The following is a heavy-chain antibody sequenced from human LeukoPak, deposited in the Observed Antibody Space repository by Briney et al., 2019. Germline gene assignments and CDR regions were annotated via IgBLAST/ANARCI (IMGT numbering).Heavy chain of an antibody. CDR3: ARDGEWYGSGSYYNQRGFDP. Sequence: PGGSLRLSCAASGFILSDHYMDWVRQAPGKGPEWVGRIKHKADGYTTEYAASVKGRFSISRVDSKNSLYLQMNSLKAEDTAVYYCARDGEWYGSGSYYNQRGFDPWGQGTLVTVSS. CDR2: IKHKADGYTT. CDR1: GFILSDHY. D-gene: IGHD3-10*01. V-gene: IGHV3-72*01. J-gene: IGHJ5*02.